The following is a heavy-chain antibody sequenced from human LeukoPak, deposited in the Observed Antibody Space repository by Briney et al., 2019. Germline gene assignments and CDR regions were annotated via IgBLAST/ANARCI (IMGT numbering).Heavy chain of an antibody. V-gene: IGHV4-39*01. D-gene: IGHD5-18*01. J-gene: IGHJ4*02. CDR1: GGSISSAGYY. CDR2: IYYSGSA. Sequence: SETLSLTCTVSGGSISSAGYYWAWIRQPPGKGLEWIGSIYYSGSAYYNPSLKSRVAISVDTSKSQFSLTLGSVSATDAAVYYCVSPRGFSYGYFDYWGQGTLVTVSS. CDR3: VSPRGFSYGYFDY.